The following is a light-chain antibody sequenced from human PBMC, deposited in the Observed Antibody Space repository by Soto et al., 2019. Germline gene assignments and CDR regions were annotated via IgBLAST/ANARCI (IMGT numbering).Light chain of an antibody. J-gene: IGKJ5*01. V-gene: IGKV3-20*01. CDR1: QSVSSNY. Sequence: EVVLTQSPGTLSLSAGERATLSCRASQSVSSNYLAWYQQKPGQAPRLLIYGTSSRATGIPDRFSGSGSGTDFTLTISRLEPEDFAVYYCQQYGNSPITFGQGTRLEIK. CDR3: QQYGNSPIT. CDR2: GTS.